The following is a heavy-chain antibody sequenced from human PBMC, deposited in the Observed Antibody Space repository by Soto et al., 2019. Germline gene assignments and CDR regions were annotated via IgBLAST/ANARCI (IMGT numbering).Heavy chain of an antibody. J-gene: IGHJ4*02. V-gene: IGHV3-23*01. Sequence: PGGSLGLSSAASGFSFSDYAMSWVRQAPGKGLEWVSVIRESGGSRHYADSVRGRFTVSRDNSKNSLSLRMNSLRDEDTAVYFCAKRSPYSSGWYSPIFDHWGKG. CDR2: IRESGGSR. D-gene: IGHD6-13*01. CDR1: GFSFSDYA. CDR3: AKRSPYSSGWYSPIFDH.